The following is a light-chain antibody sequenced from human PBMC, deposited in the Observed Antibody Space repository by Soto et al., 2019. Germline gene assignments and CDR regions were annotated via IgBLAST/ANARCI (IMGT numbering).Light chain of an antibody. CDR3: QSFDSSLSGSV. V-gene: IGLV1-40*01. CDR1: SSNIGAGYD. Sequence: QSVLTQAPSVSGAPGPRVTISCTGSSSNIGAGYDVHWYQQLPGTAPKLLIYGNSNRPSGVPDRFSGSKSGTSASLAITGLQAEDEADYYCQSFDSSLSGSVFGGGTKVTVL. CDR2: GNS. J-gene: IGLJ3*02.